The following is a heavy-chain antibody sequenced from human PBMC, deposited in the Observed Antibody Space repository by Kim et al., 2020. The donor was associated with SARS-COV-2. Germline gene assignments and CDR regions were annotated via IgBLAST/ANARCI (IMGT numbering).Heavy chain of an antibody. CDR1: GYTFTSYA. CDR2: INTNTGNP. J-gene: IGHJ5*02. CDR3: ARMYYDFWSGYYISGLFDP. Sequence: ASVKVSCKASGYTFTSYAMNWVRQAPGQGLEWMGWINTNTGNPTYAQGFTGRLVFSLDTSVSTAYLQISSLKAEDTAVYYCARMYYDFWSGYYISGLFDPCGQGTLVTVSS. V-gene: IGHV7-4-1*02. D-gene: IGHD3-3*01.